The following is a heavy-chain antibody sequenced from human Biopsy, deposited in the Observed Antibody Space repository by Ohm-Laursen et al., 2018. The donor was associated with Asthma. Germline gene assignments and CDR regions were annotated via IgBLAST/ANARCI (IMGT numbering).Heavy chain of an antibody. V-gene: IGHV4-39*01. CDR3: VRGSSSWHHGPFHYYYGLDV. CDR2: IYYSGTT. D-gene: IGHD6-13*01. J-gene: IGHJ6*02. CDR1: SGSGGYMRSGNYY. Sequence: SDTLSLTCSLSSGSGGYMRSGNYYWGWIRQPPGKGLEWIGSIYYSGTTYYNPSLESRVTVSEETSKNQFSLKLTSVTAADTAVYYCVRGSSSWHHGPFHYYYGLDVWGQGTTATVSS.